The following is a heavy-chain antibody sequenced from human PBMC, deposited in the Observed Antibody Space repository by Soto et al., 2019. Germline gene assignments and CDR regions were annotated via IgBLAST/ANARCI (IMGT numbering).Heavy chain of an antibody. CDR2: ISSRGDRT. V-gene: IGHV3-23*01. CDR3: AKETGYSYGFQPNALDV. J-gene: IGHJ6*02. Sequence: GGSLRLSCAGSGFTLSRYAMNWVRQAPGKGLEWVSIISSRGDRTSYAESVKGRFTISRDDSKNTLFLHMNSLGAEDTAVYYCAKETGYSYGFQPNALDVWGQGTTVTVSS. CDR1: GFTLSRYA. D-gene: IGHD5-18*01.